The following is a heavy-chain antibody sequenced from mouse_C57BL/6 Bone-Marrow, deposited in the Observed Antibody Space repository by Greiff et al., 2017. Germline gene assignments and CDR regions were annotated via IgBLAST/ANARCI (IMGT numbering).Heavy chain of an antibody. D-gene: IGHD1-1*01. CDR1: GFTFSSYA. Sequence: EVQLVESGEGLVKPGGSLKLSCAASGFTFSSYAMSWVRQTPEKRLEWVAYISSGGDYIYYADTVKGRFTISRDNARNTLYLQMSSLKSEDTAMYYCTRDERRITTVVAKDYAMDYWGQGTSVTVSS. CDR2: ISSGGDYI. V-gene: IGHV5-9-1*02. J-gene: IGHJ4*01. CDR3: TRDERRITTVVAKDYAMDY.